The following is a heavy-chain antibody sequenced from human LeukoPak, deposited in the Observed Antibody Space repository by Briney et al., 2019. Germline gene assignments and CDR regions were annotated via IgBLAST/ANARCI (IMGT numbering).Heavy chain of an antibody. CDR1: GGSISSSSYY. CDR3: ARDWGYVLQEYDY. J-gene: IGHJ4*02. Sequence: PSETLSLTCTVSGGSISSSSYYWGWIRQPPGKGLEWFGSIYYSGSTYYNPSLKSRVTISVDTSKNHFSLKLSSVTAADTAVYYCARDWGYVLQEYDYWGEGTLVTVSS. D-gene: IGHD3-16*01. CDR2: IYYSGST. V-gene: IGHV4-39*02.